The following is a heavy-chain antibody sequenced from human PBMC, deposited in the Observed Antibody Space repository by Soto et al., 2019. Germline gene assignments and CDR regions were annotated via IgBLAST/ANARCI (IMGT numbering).Heavy chain of an antibody. Sequence: QVQLQESGPGLVKPSQTLSLTCIVSGGSISSNDFYWSWIRQHPGKGLEWIGYIYYSGNTYYNPSFKCRVTILVDTSKNQFSLKLSCVTASYTAVYYCARLSGSWQSWFDPWVQGTLVTVSS. V-gene: IGHV4-31*03. CDR2: IYYSGNT. J-gene: IGHJ5*02. CDR3: ARLSGSWQSWFDP. CDR1: GGSISSNDFY. D-gene: IGHD6-13*01.